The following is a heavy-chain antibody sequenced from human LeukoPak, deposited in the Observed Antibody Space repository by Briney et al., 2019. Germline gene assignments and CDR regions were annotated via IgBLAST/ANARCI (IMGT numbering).Heavy chain of an antibody. CDR1: GFTFSSYS. CDR3: ASHRVVRGVFDP. CDR2: INSDGSSA. Sequence: GGSLRLSCAASGFTFSSYSMNWVRQAPGKGLLWVSRINSDGSSATYADSVKGRFNISRDNAKNTLYLQMNSLRAEDTAVYYCASHRVVRGVFDPWGQGTLVTVSS. V-gene: IGHV3-74*01. D-gene: IGHD3-10*01. J-gene: IGHJ5*02.